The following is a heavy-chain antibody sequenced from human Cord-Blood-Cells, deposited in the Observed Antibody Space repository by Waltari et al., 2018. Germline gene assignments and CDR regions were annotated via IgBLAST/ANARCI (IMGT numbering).Heavy chain of an antibody. CDR3: ARWETGDVSAFDY. CDR1: GWSFSGYY. CDR2: INHSGST. Sequence: QVQLQQWGARLLKPSETLSPPCAVYGWSFSGYYWRWIRQPPGKGLEWIGEINHSGSTNYNPSLKSRVTISVDTSKNQFSLKLSSVTAADTAVYYCARWETGDVSAFDYWGQGTLVTVSS. D-gene: IGHD7-27*01. V-gene: IGHV4-34*01. J-gene: IGHJ4*02.